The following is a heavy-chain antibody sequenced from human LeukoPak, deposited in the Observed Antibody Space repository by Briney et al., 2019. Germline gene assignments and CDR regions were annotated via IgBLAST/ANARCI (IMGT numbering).Heavy chain of an antibody. CDR2: ISYDGSNK. J-gene: IGHJ3*02. V-gene: IGHV3-30-3*01. Sequence: PGGSLRLSCAASGFTFSSYAMHWVRQAPGKGLEWVAVISYDGSNKYYADSVKGRFTISRDNSKNTLYLQMNSLRAEDTAVYYCACPHGSGGDAFDIWGQGTMVTVSS. CDR1: GFTFSSYA. CDR3: ACPHGSGGDAFDI. D-gene: IGHD6-19*01.